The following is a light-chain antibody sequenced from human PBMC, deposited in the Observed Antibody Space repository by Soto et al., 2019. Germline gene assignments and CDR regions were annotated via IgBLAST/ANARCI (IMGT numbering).Light chain of an antibody. CDR2: DAS. CDR3: QHRSSWPLT. Sequence: EVVLTQSPATLSLSPGERATLSCRASQSVTIKLAWYQQKPGQAPRLLIYDASTRATGVPARFSGSGSGTDFTLTISSLEPEDFAVYFCQHRSSWPLTFGRGTKVDIK. CDR1: QSVTIK. J-gene: IGKJ4*01. V-gene: IGKV3-11*01.